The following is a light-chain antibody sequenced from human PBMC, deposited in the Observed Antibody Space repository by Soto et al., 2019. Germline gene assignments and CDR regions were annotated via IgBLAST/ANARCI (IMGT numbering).Light chain of an antibody. V-gene: IGKV3-11*01. Sequence: EIVLTQSPATLSLSPGERATLSCRASQSVSSYLAWYQQKPGQAPRLLIYDASNRATGIPARFSGSGSGTDFTLTISSLEPEDFEVYYCQQRRNWPPWTFGQGTKVEIK. CDR1: QSVSSY. J-gene: IGKJ1*01. CDR3: QQRRNWPPWT. CDR2: DAS.